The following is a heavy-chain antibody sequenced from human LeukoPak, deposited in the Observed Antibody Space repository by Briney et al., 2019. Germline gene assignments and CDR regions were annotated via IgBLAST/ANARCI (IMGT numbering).Heavy chain of an antibody. Sequence: GESLKISCKGSGYSFTSYWIGWVRQMPGKGLEWMGIIYPGDSDTRYSPSSQGQVTISADKSISTAYLQWSSLKASDTAMYYCARHSYCSSTSCYNDYWGQGTLVTVSS. CDR2: IYPGDSDT. CDR3: ARHSYCSSTSCYNDY. CDR1: GYSFTSYW. J-gene: IGHJ4*02. D-gene: IGHD2-2*02. V-gene: IGHV5-51*01.